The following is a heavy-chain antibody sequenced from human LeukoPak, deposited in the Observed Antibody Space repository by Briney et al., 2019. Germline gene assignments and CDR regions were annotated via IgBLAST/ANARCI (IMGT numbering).Heavy chain of an antibody. CDR1: GYIFTGYY. J-gene: IGHJ4*02. Sequence: ASVKVSCKTSGYIFTGYYLHWVRQAPGQGLEWMGWINLNSGGTNHAQKFQARVSMTRDASIRTAYMQLSRLRSDDTAVYYCARSPHILTGEYFDYWGQGTLLTVSS. D-gene: IGHD3-9*01. V-gene: IGHV1-2*02. CDR2: INLNSGGT. CDR3: ARSPHILTGEYFDY.